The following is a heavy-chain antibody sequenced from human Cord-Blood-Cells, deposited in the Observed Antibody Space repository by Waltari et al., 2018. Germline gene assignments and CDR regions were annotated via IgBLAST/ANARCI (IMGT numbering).Heavy chain of an antibody. CDR1: GYSFTSYW. V-gene: IGHV5-51*01. Sequence: EVQLVQSGAEVKKPGESLKISCKGTGYSFTSYWIGWVRQMPGKGLEGMGIIYPRDSETRYSPSFQGQVTSSADKSSSAAYLHGSSLKASDTAMYYCAGRIGYCSSTSCYKGWYFDLWGRGTLVTVSS. D-gene: IGHD2-2*02. J-gene: IGHJ2*01. CDR2: IYPRDSET. CDR3: AGRIGYCSSTSCYKGWYFDL.